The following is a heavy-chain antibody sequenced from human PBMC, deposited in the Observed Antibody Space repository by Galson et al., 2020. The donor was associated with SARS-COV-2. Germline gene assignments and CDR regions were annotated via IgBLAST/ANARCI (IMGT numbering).Heavy chain of an antibody. D-gene: IGHD1-26*01. V-gene: IGHV3-74*01. CDR1: GFTFTTYW. Sequence: GGSLRLSCAASGFTFTTYWMHWVRQDPGKRLVWVSRINVDGSTTGYADAVKGRFTISRDNAKNTLYLQMNSLRAEDTAVYYCVRDRVGDIIRFDHWGLGIMVTVSS. J-gene: IGHJ4*02. CDR2: INVDGSTT. CDR3: VRDRVGDIIRFDH.